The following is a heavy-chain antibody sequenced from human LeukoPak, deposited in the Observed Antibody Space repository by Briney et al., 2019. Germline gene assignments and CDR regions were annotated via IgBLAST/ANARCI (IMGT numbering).Heavy chain of an antibody. J-gene: IGHJ4*02. D-gene: IGHD2-2*01. Sequence: PGGSLRLSCAASGFTFSSYAMSWVRQAPGKGLEWVSAISGSGGSTHYADSVKGRFTISRDNSKNTLYLQMNSLRAEDTAVYYCAKDLRYCSSTSCFTGSDYWGQGTLVTVSS. CDR1: GFTFSSYA. CDR2: ISGSGGST. CDR3: AKDLRYCSSTSCFTGSDY. V-gene: IGHV3-23*01.